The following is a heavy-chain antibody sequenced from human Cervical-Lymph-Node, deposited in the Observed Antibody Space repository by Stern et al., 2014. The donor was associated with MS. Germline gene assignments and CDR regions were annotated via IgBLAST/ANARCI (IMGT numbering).Heavy chain of an antibody. CDR1: GLSLSPRGMC. Sequence: QVNLRESGPALVKPTQTLTMNCTFSGLSLSPRGMCASWIRQPPGKALERLALIDWDDDKYYSTSLKTRLTISKDTSKNQVVLTMTNMDRVDTARYYCARTQQWLANGAFDIWGQGTMVTVSS. CDR2: IDWDDDK. CDR3: ARTQQWLANGAFDI. J-gene: IGHJ3*02. D-gene: IGHD6-19*01. V-gene: IGHV2-70*01.